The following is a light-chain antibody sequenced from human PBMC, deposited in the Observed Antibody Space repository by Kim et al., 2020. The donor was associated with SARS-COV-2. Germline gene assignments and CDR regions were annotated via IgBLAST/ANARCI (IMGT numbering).Light chain of an antibody. J-gene: IGLJ1*01. V-gene: IGLV3-1*01. Sequence: SVSPEQTASVTCSGDKLGDKYACWYQQEPGQSPVLVIYQDSKRPSGIPERFSGSNSGNTATLTISGTQAMDEADYYCQAWDSSTYVFGTGTKFTVL. CDR2: QDS. CDR3: QAWDSSTYV. CDR1: KLGDKY.